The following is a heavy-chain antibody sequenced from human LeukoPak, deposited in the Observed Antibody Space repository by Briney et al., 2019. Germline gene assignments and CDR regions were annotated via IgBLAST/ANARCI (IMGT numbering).Heavy chain of an antibody. CDR3: ARWDCSGGSCYNPIFDY. V-gene: IGHV4-38-2*01. Sequence: SETLSLTCAVSGYSISSGYYWGWIRQPPGKGLEWIGSIYHSGSTYYNPSLKSRVTISVDTSKNQFSLELSSVTAADTAVYYCARWDCSGGSCYNPIFDYWGQGTLVTVSS. J-gene: IGHJ4*02. CDR2: IYHSGST. D-gene: IGHD2-15*01. CDR1: GYSISSGYY.